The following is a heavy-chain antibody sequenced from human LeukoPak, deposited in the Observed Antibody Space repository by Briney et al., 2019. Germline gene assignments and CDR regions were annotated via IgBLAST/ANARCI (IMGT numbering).Heavy chain of an antibody. CDR3: AKSEYYDFWSGSGYYFDY. V-gene: IGHV3-23*01. Sequence: GGSLRLSCAASGFTFSSYAMSWVRQAPGKGLEWVSAISGSGGSTYYADSVKGRFTISRDNSKNTLYLQMNSLRAEDTAVYYCAKSEYYDFWSGSGYYFDYWGQGTLVTVSS. D-gene: IGHD3-3*01. J-gene: IGHJ4*02. CDR2: ISGSGGST. CDR1: GFTFSSYA.